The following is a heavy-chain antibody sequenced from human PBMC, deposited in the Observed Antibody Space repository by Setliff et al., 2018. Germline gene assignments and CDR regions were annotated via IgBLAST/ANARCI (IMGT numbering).Heavy chain of an antibody. J-gene: IGHJ4*02. CDR1: GGAADSYDYY. Sequence: PSETLSLTCTVSGGAADSYDYYWTWIRQPAGKGLEWIGRFFTSGSTDYNPSLRSRVTISIDTSKNHVSLQLNSVTAADTAVYYCARVGCTNGVCGLFDSWGQGTLVTVSS. CDR3: ARVGCTNGVCGLFDS. V-gene: IGHV4-61*02. D-gene: IGHD2-8*01. CDR2: FFTSGST.